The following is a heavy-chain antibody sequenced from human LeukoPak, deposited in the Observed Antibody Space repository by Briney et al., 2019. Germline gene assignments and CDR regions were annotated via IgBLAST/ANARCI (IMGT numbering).Heavy chain of an antibody. J-gene: IGHJ4*02. CDR2: IYYSGST. V-gene: IGHV4-39*07. D-gene: IGHD3-22*01. CDR3: ASYYDSSGYYKH. Sequence: PSETLSLTCTVSGGSISSSSYYWGWIRQPPGKGLEWIGSIYYSGSTYYNPSLKSRVTISVDTSKNQFSLKLSSVTAADTAVYYCASYYDSSGYYKHWGQGTLVTVSS. CDR1: GGSISSSSYY.